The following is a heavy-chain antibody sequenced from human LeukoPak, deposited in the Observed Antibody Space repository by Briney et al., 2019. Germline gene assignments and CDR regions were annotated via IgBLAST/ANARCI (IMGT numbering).Heavy chain of an antibody. Sequence: GESLKVSCKSSGYSFTNYWIGWVRQMPGKGLEWMGIIYPGDSDTRFSPSFQGQVTISVDKSISTAYLQWSSLKASDTAIYYCAKTISIDYYYGMDVWGQGTTVTVSS. CDR1: GYSFTNYW. D-gene: IGHD3-3*02. J-gene: IGHJ6*02. CDR2: IYPGDSDT. V-gene: IGHV5-51*01. CDR3: AKTISIDYYYGMDV.